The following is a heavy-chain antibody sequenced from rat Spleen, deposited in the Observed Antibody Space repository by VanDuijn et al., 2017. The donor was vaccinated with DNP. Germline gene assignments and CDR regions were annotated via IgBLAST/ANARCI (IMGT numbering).Heavy chain of an antibody. Sequence: EVQLVESGGGLVQPGRSMKLSCAASGFTFSNYGMAWVRQAPKKGLEWVAYISYDGGSTYYRDSVKGRFTISRDNAKSTLYLQLNSLRSEDTATYYCAKDTTRSNSGAFPYWGQGTLVTVSS. CDR3: AKDTTRSNSGAFPY. CDR1: GFTFSNYG. CDR2: ISYDGGST. J-gene: IGHJ3*01. D-gene: IGHD4-3*01. V-gene: IGHV5-22*01.